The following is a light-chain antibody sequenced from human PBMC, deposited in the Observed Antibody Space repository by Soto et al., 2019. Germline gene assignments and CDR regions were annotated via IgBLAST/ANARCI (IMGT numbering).Light chain of an antibody. CDR1: SSDVGGYSY. V-gene: IGLV2-14*01. Sequence: QSVLTQPASVSGSPGQSITISCTGTSSDVGGYSYVSWYQQLPGKAPKLMIYDVSDRPSGVSNRFSGSKSGNTASLTISGLQAEDEADYYCSSYKSRSLYVFGTGTKV. CDR3: SSYKSRSLYV. J-gene: IGLJ1*01. CDR2: DVS.